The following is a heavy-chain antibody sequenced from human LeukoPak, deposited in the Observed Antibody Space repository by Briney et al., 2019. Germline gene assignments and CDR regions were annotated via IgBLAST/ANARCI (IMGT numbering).Heavy chain of an antibody. J-gene: IGHJ4*02. CDR2: ISGSGGST. D-gene: IGHD6-13*01. CDR1: GFTFNTYA. V-gene: IGHV3-23*01. CDR3: AKARYSSSWYYFDY. Sequence: GGSLRLSCAASGFTFNTYAMTWVRQAPGKGLEWVSAISGSGGSTYYADSVKGRFTISRDNSKNTLYLQMNSLRAEDTAVYYCAKARYSSSWYYFDYWGQGTLVTVSS.